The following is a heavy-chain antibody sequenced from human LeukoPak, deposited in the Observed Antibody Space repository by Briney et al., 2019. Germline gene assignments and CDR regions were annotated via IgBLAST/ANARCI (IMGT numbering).Heavy chain of an antibody. CDR1: GFAVSSNY. CDR2: IYSGGST. J-gene: IGHJ4*02. Sequence: GGSLRLSCAVSGFAVSSNYMTWVRQAPGKGLEWVSVIYSGGSTYYADSVKGRFTISRDNSENTVYLQMSSLRAEDTAVYYCARDFSGVDYFDYWGQGTLVTVSS. CDR3: ARDFSGVDYFDY. V-gene: IGHV3-53*01. D-gene: IGHD3-10*01.